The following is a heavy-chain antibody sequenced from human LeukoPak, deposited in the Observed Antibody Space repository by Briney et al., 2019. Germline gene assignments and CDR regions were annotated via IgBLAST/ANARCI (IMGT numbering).Heavy chain of an antibody. CDR1: GGSNDTYY. J-gene: IGHJ6*04. V-gene: IGHV4-59*08. D-gene: IGHD1-14*01. CDR3: VCDHRLLPYCVIDV. CDR2: IYYSGHT. Sequence: SDTLSLTRTVSGGSNDTYYLSWIRPPPPKGLAWVGYIYYSGHTYYNPSLKSRVTISVHTSRNQFSLKLSSVTAADTAVYYCVCDHRLLPYCVIDVWGKGTTVTISS.